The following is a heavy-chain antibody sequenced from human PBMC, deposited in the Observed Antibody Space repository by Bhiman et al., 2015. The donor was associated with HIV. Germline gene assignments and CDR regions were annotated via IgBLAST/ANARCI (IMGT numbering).Heavy chain of an antibody. CDR3: AKVGFRPLANGRADTARWSYDYYYYYMDV. V-gene: IGHV3-9*01. Sequence: EVQLVESGGGWVQPGRSLRLSCAASGFTFDDYAMHWVRQAPGKGLEWVSGISWNRGSLGYADSVKGRFTISRDNAKNSLYLQMNSLRAEDTAVYYCAKVGFRPLANGRADTARWSYDYYYYYMDVWGKGTTVTVSS. D-gene: IGHD3-16*01. CDR1: GFTFDDYA. J-gene: IGHJ6*03. CDR2: ISWNRGSL.